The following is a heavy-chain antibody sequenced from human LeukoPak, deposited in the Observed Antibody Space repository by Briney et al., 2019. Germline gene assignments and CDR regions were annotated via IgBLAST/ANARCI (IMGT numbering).Heavy chain of an antibody. J-gene: IGHJ4*02. Sequence: SLRLSCAASGFIVSGDFMSWVRQAPGKGLEWVSVIYSDGSTYYADSVKGRFTISRDNSKNTLDLQMTGLRAEDTAVYYCARERGRGRDSPWFDYWGQGTLVTVSS. CDR3: ARERGRGRDSPWFDY. V-gene: IGHV3-53*01. D-gene: IGHD1-26*01. CDR2: IYSDGST. CDR1: GFIVSGDF.